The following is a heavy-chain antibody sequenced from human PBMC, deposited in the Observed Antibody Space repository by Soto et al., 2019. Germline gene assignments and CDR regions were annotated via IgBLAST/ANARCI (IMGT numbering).Heavy chain of an antibody. CDR2: IYYRGIT. V-gene: IGHV4-59*01. CDR1: GGSITSYY. CDR3: ARFDQVSYYFDY. J-gene: IGHJ4*02. Sequence: AETLSLTCTVSGGSITSYYWSWIRQPPGKGLEWIVYIYYRGITNYNPSLKSRVTISVDMSKNQFSLKLSSVTAADTAVYYCARFDQVSYYFDYWGQGTLVTAPQ.